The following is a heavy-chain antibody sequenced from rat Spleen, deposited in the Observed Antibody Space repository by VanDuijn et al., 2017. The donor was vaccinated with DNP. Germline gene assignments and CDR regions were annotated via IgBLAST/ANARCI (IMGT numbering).Heavy chain of an antibody. J-gene: IGHJ4*01. V-gene: IGHV2-27*01. Sequence: QVQLKESGPGLVQPSQTLSLTCTVAGLSLTSYNVHWVRQPPGKGLEWMGRIQSAGSTDYNSALKSRLSISRDTSKSQVFLKMNSVQTEDTAMYFCARALATVVPTGAMDAWGQGTSVTVSS. CDR3: ARALATVVPTGAMDA. CDR2: IQSAGST. D-gene: IGHD1-3*01. CDR1: GLSLTSYN.